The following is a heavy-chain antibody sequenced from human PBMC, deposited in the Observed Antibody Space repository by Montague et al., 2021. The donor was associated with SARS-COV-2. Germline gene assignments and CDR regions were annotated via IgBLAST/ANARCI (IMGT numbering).Heavy chain of an antibody. CDR2: IYDSGST. CDR1: GGSISSSNYY. V-gene: IGHV4-39*07. Sequence: SETLSLTCTVSGGSISSSNYYRDWIRQPPGKGLEWIGSIYDSGSTYYNPSLKSRVTISVDTSKNQFSLKLSSVTAADTAVYYRARDDYTTGDYYYYYGMDVWGQGTTVTVSS. D-gene: IGHD4-11*01. J-gene: IGHJ6*02. CDR3: ARDDYTTGDYYYYYGMDV.